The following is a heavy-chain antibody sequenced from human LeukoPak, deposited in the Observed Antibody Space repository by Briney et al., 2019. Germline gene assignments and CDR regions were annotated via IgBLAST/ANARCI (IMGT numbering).Heavy chain of an antibody. D-gene: IGHD3-22*01. V-gene: IGHV3-21*04. CDR2: ISSSSSYI. Sequence: PGGSLRLSCAASGFTFSSYSMNWVRQAPGKGLEWVSSISSSSSYIYYADSVKGRFTISRDNSKNTLYLQMNSLRAEDTAVYYCAKGTSRWDSSGYYYSAWGQGTLVTVSS. CDR1: GFTFSSYS. J-gene: IGHJ5*02. CDR3: AKGTSRWDSSGYYYSA.